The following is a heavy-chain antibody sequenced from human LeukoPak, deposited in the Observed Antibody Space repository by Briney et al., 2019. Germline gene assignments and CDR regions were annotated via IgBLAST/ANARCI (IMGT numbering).Heavy chain of an antibody. V-gene: IGHV1-8*01. D-gene: IGHD4-17*01. CDR3: ARGHYYGDYADY. CDR2: MNPNSGNT. CDR1: GYTFTSYD. Sequence: ASVKVSCKASGYTFTSYDINWVRQATGQGLEWMGWMNPNSGNTGYAQKFQGRVTMTRNTSISTAYMELSSLRSEDTAVYYCARGHYYGDYADYWGQGTLVTVSS. J-gene: IGHJ4*02.